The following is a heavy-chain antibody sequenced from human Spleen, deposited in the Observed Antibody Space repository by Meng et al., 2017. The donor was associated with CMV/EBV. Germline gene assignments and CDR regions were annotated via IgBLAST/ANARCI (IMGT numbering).Heavy chain of an antibody. V-gene: IGHV3-7*03. CDR3: AKEGKYCSGTTCHYYAMDV. CDR2: INQDGSEK. Sequence: GGSLRLSCAVSGFTFSRYRMNWVRQAPGKGLEWVANINQDGSEKYYVDSVKGRFTISRDNAKSSLYLQMSSLRLDDTALYYCAKEGKYCSGTTCHYYAMDVWGQGTTVTVSS. J-gene: IGHJ6*02. CDR1: GFTFSRYR. D-gene: IGHD2-15*01.